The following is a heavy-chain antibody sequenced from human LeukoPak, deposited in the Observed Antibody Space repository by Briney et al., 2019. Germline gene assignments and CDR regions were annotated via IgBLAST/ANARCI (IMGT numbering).Heavy chain of an antibody. V-gene: IGHV1-8*03. J-gene: IGHJ4*02. Sequence: RASVKVSCKASGYTFTSYDINWVRQATGQGLEWTGWMNPNSGNTGYAQKFQGRVTITRNTSISTAYMELSSLRSEDTAVYYCARGRLLWFGSGNFDYWGQGTLVTVSS. CDR2: MNPNSGNT. D-gene: IGHD3-10*01. CDR1: GYTFTSYD. CDR3: ARGRLLWFGSGNFDY.